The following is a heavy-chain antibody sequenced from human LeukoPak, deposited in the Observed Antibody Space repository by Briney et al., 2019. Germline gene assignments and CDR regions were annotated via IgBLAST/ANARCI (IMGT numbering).Heavy chain of an antibody. V-gene: IGHV3-11*01. Sequence: PGGCLRLSCAASGFTFRDYNMNWVRQAPGQGLEWVSYITDSGTSIHYADSVNGRFTISRDNAKNSLYLQMNSLRAEDSAVYYCARSIGLTGGGVDVWGRGTTVTVSS. CDR1: GFTFRDYN. CDR2: ITDSGTSI. CDR3: ARSIGLTGGGVDV. D-gene: IGHD3-9*01. J-gene: IGHJ6*02.